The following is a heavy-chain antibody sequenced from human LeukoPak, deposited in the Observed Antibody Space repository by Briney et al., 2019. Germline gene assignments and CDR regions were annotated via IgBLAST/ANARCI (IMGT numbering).Heavy chain of an antibody. CDR2: IYYSGST. CDR3: AGFDCSGDCYSAFDF. V-gene: IGHV4-59*01. CDR1: GGSISSYY. D-gene: IGHD2-21*02. Sequence: SETLSLTCTVSGGSISSYYWSWIRQPPGKGLEWIGYIYYSGSTNYNPSLKSRVTISVDTSKNQFSLKLSSVTAADTAVYYCAGFDCSGDCYSAFDFWGQGTLVTVSS. J-gene: IGHJ4*02.